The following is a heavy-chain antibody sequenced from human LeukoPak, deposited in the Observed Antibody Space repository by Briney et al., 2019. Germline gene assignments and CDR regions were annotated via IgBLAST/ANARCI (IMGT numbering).Heavy chain of an antibody. Sequence: GASVKVSCKASGYTFTGYYIHWVRQAPGQGLEWMGWINPDNGVTNYAQKFQGRVTITRDTAISTAYMELSRLRSDDTAVYHCASGFDWLEYYFDYWGQGTLVTVSS. V-gene: IGHV1-2*02. CDR2: INPDNGVT. CDR1: GYTFTGYY. D-gene: IGHD3-9*01. J-gene: IGHJ4*02. CDR3: ASGFDWLEYYFDY.